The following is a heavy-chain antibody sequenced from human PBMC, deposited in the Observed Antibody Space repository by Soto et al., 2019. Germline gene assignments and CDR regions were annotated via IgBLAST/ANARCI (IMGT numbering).Heavy chain of an antibody. D-gene: IGHD3-3*01. CDR1: GFTFSSYS. Sequence: GGSLRLSCAASGFTFSSYSMNWVRQAPGKGLEWVSYISSSSSTIYYADSVKGRFTISRDNAKNSLYLQMNSLRDEDTAVYYCARDEGNYDFWSGSPQVLGMDVWGQGTTVTVSS. J-gene: IGHJ6*02. CDR3: ARDEGNYDFWSGSPQVLGMDV. V-gene: IGHV3-48*02. CDR2: ISSSSSTI.